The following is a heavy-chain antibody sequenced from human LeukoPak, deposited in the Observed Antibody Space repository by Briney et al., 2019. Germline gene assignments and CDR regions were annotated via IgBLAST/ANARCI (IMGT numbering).Heavy chain of an antibody. Sequence: PSETLSLTCTVSGGSISSYYWSWIRQPPGKGLEWIGYIYYSGSTNYNPSLKSRVTISVDTSKKQFSLKLSSVTAADTAVYYCATGAYLSAFDIWGQGTMVTVSS. D-gene: IGHD2-21*01. CDR3: ATGAYLSAFDI. CDR1: GGSISSYY. J-gene: IGHJ3*02. V-gene: IGHV4-59*01. CDR2: IYYSGST.